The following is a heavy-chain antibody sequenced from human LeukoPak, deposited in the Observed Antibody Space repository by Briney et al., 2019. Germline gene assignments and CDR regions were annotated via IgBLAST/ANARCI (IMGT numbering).Heavy chain of an antibody. CDR1: GGSIGSYY. Sequence: SETLSLTCSVSGGSIGSYYWSWLRQPAEKGLEWIGRIYTSGSSNYNPSLKSRVTISIDKSKNQFSLNLSSVTAADTAVYYCAASVRGGVDYWGQGTLVTVSS. CDR3: AASVRGGVDY. CDR2: IYTSGSS. V-gene: IGHV4-4*07. J-gene: IGHJ4*02. D-gene: IGHD3-10*01.